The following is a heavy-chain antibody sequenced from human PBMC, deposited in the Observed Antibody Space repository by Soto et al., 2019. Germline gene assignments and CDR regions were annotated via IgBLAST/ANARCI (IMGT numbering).Heavy chain of an antibody. J-gene: IGHJ4*02. CDR1: GFTVSRNY. D-gene: IGHD5-18*01. CDR3: ARHGYSYGGGYFDY. CDR2: IYSGGSA. Sequence: EVQLVESGGGLVQPGGSLRLSCAASGFTVSRNYMSWVRQAPGKGLEWVSVIYSGGSAYYADSAKGRFTISRDNSTNTLYLQMNSLRAEDTAVYYCARHGYSYGGGYFDYWGQGTLVTVSS. V-gene: IGHV3-66*04.